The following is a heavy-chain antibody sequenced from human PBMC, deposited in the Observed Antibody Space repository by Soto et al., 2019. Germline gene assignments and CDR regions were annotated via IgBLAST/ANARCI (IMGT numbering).Heavy chain of an antibody. Sequence: GGSLRLSCAASGFTFSSYAMHWVRQAPGKGLEWVAVISYDGSNKYYADSVKGRFTISRDNSKNTLYLQMNSLRAEDTAVYYCASWPIAAAGTWGPSDYWGQGTLVTVSS. V-gene: IGHV3-30-3*01. CDR2: ISYDGSNK. D-gene: IGHD6-13*01. CDR1: GFTFSSYA. CDR3: ASWPIAAAGTWGPSDY. J-gene: IGHJ4*02.